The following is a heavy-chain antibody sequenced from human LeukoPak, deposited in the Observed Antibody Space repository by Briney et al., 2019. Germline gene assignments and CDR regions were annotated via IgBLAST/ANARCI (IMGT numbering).Heavy chain of an antibody. J-gene: IGHJ4*02. CDR1: GFAFSAYG. V-gene: IGHV3-64*01. Sequence: GGSLRLSCAASGFAFSAYGMHWVRQAPGKGLEYVSSINSNGGSTYYANSVKGRFTVSRDNSKNTLYLQMGSLRGEDMAVYYCAREGSNGESDLWGEGTLVTVSS. CDR3: AREGSNGESDL. D-gene: IGHD6-13*01. CDR2: INSNGGST.